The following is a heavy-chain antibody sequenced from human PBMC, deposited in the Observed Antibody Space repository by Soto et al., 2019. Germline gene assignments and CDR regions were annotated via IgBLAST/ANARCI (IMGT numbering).Heavy chain of an antibody. D-gene: IGHD3-10*01. J-gene: IGHJ6*02. CDR1: GFTFSSYG. Sequence: GGSLRLSCAASGFTFSSYGMHWVRQAPGKGLEWVAVIWYDGSNKYYADSVKGRFTISRDNSKNTLYLQMNSLRAEDTAVYYCARDPGGYGMDVWGQGTTVTVSS. V-gene: IGHV3-33*01. CDR3: ARDPGGYGMDV. CDR2: IWYDGSNK.